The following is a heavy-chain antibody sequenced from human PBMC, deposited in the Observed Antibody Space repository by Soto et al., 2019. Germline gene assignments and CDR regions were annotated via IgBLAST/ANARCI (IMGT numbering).Heavy chain of an antibody. Sequence: PGGSLRLSCAASGFTFSSYGMHWVRQAPGKGLEWVAVISYDGSNKYYADSVKGRFTISRDNSKNTLYLQMNSLRAEDTAVYYCAKVSGYSSGWYVYWGQGTLVTVSS. D-gene: IGHD6-19*01. CDR3: AKVSGYSSGWYVY. CDR1: GFTFSSYG. V-gene: IGHV3-30*18. CDR2: ISYDGSNK. J-gene: IGHJ4*02.